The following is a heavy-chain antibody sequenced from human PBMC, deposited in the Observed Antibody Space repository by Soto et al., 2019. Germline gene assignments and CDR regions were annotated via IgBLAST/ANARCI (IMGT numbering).Heavy chain of an antibody. V-gene: IGHV1-24*01. CDR1: GYTLTELS. Sequence: SVKVSCKVSGYTLTELSIHWVRQAPGKGLEWMGGFDPEDGETIYAQKFQGRVTMTEDTSTDTAYMELSSLRSEDTAAYYCATLQGVATMGGPYYYYCYYMDVWGRGSTVTVSS. CDR2: FDPEDGET. J-gene: IGHJ6*03. CDR3: ATLQGVATMGGPYYYYCYYMDV. D-gene: IGHD5-12*01.